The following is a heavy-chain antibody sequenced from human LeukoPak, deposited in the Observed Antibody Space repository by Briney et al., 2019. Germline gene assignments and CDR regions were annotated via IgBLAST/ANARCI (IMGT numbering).Heavy chain of an antibody. Sequence: ASVKVSCKASGYTFTGYYMHWVRQAPGQGLEWMGWINPNSGGTNYAQKFQGRVTMTRDTPINTAHMEVSRLRSDDMAVYYCARGSLVVVPGDIWGQGTMVTVSS. D-gene: IGHD2-2*01. CDR2: INPNSGGT. CDR3: ARGSLVVVPGDI. V-gene: IGHV1-2*02. CDR1: GYTFTGYY. J-gene: IGHJ3*02.